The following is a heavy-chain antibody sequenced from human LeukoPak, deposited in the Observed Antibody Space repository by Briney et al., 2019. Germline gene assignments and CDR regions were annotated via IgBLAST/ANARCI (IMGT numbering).Heavy chain of an antibody. V-gene: IGHV3-23*01. D-gene: IGHD2-15*01. Sequence: GGSLRLSCAASGFTFSSCAMIWVRQAPRKGMELVSAISGGGGGTTYYADSVKGRFTISRDNSRNTLYLRMNSLRAEDTAEYYCAKSHSVAQRGYFDYWGQGTLVTVSS. CDR3: AKSHSVAQRGYFDY. CDR1: GFTFSSCA. CDR2: ISGGGGGTT. J-gene: IGHJ4*02.